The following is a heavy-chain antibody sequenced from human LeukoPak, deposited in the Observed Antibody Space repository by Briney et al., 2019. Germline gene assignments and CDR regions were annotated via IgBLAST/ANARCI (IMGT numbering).Heavy chain of an antibody. J-gene: IGHJ4*02. Sequence: SVKVSCKASGYTFTSYGVSWVRQAPGQGLEWMGWISAYNGNTNSAQKFQGRVTMTTDTSTSTAYMELRSLRSDDTALYYCARDKAAGPYYLDYWGQGTLVTVSS. CDR1: GYTFTSYG. D-gene: IGHD6-13*01. CDR2: ISAYNGNT. V-gene: IGHV1-18*01. CDR3: ARDKAAGPYYLDY.